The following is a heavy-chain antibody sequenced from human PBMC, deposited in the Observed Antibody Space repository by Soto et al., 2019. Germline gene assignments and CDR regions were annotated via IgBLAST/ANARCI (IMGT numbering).Heavy chain of an antibody. D-gene: IGHD4-17*01. CDR2: IRRKNEGATT. Sequence: VQFVESGGGLVKSGGSLRVSCEASGFTLGDIGMSWVRQPPGKGLEWVGHIRRKNEGATTDYAAPVKGRFIISRDDSKNTLYLQMNKLKTEDTAVYYCSPTFDYGETWGQGTRVTVSS. J-gene: IGHJ5*02. CDR3: SPTFDYGET. V-gene: IGHV3-15*01. CDR1: GFTLGDIG.